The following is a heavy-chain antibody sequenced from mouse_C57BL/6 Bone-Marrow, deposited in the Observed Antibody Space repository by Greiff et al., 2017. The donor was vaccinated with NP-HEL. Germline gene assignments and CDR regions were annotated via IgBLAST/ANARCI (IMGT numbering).Heavy chain of an antibody. CDR1: GYTFTDYY. CDR3: ARLDYGSSPWYFDV. CDR2: INPYNGGT. V-gene: IGHV1-19*01. D-gene: IGHD1-1*01. Sequence: EVHLVESGPVLVKPGASVKMSCKASGYTFTDYYMNWVKQSHGKSLEWIGVINPYNGGTSYNQKFKGKATLTVDKSSSTAYMELNSLTSEDSAVYYCARLDYGSSPWYFDVWGTGTTVTVSS. J-gene: IGHJ1*03.